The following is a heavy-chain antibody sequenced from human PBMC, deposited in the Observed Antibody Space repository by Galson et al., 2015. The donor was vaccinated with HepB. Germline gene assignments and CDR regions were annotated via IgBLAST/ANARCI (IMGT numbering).Heavy chain of an antibody. CDR3: ARDQQSYYDLWGGYYSTYYFDY. V-gene: IGHV1-18*01. J-gene: IGHJ4*01. Sequence: SVKVSCKASGFTFTSSAVQWVRQAPGQGLEWMGWISAYNGNTNYAQKLQGRVTMTTDTSTSTAYMELMSLRTDDKAVYYCARDQQSYYDLWGGYYSTYYFDYWGQGTLVTVSS. CDR1: GFTFTSSA. D-gene: IGHD3-3*01. CDR2: ISAYNGNT.